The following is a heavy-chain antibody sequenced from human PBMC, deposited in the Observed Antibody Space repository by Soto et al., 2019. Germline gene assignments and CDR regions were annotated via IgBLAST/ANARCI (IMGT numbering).Heavy chain of an antibody. CDR3: AKEGHYDILTGYYKTGWFDP. Sequence: QVQLVESGGGVVQPGRSLRLSCAASGFTFSSYGMHWVRQAPGKGLEWVAVISYDGSNKYYADSVKGRFTISRDNSKNTLYLQMNSLRAEDTAVYYCAKEGHYDILTGYYKTGWFDPWGQGTLVTVSS. J-gene: IGHJ5*02. D-gene: IGHD3-9*01. CDR2: ISYDGSNK. CDR1: GFTFSSYG. V-gene: IGHV3-30*18.